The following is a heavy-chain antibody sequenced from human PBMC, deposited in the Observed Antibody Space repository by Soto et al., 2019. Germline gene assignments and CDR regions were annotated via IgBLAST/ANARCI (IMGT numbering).Heavy chain of an antibody. V-gene: IGHV3-23*01. CDR2: ISGRGGST. CDR3: AKVVSYYDFWGGYYYYYMDV. CDR1: GFTLSSYA. Sequence: GGSLRLSCAASGFTLSSYAMSWVRQAPGKGLEWVSAISGRGGSTYYADSVKGRFTISRDNSKNTLYLQMNSLRAEDTAVYYCAKVVSYYDFWGGYYYYYMDVWGKGTTVTVS. D-gene: IGHD3-3*01. J-gene: IGHJ6*03.